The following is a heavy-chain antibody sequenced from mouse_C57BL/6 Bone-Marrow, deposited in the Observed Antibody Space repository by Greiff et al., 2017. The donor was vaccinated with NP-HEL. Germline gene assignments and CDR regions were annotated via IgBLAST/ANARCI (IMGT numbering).Heavy chain of an antibody. V-gene: IGHV1-55*01. CDR2: IYPGRGST. CDR1: GYTFTSYW. CDR3: ARSGGLTGTEDY. D-gene: IGHD4-1*01. J-gene: IGHJ2*01. Sequence: QVQLQQPGAELVKPGASVKMSCKASGYTFTSYWITWVKQRPGQGLEWIGDIYPGRGSTNYNEKFKSKATLTVDTSSSTAYMPLSSLTSEDSAVYYCARSGGLTGTEDYWGQGTTLTVSS.